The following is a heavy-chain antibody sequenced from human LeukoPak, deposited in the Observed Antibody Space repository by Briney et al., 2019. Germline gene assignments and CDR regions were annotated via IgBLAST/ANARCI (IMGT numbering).Heavy chain of an antibody. CDR2: INPNSGGT. V-gene: IGHV1-2*02. J-gene: IGHJ4*02. CDR3: ARNYYYDSSGKIDY. Sequence: ASVKVSCKASGYTFTGYYMHWVRQAPGQGPEWMGWINPNSGGTNYAQKFQGRVTMTRDTSISTAYMELSRLRSDDTAVYYCARNYYYDSSGKIDYWGQGTLVTVSS. CDR1: GYTFTGYY. D-gene: IGHD3-22*01.